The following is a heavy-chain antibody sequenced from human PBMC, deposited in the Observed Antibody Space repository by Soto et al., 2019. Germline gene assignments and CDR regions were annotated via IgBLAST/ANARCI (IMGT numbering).Heavy chain of an antibody. CDR3: NTYGVGATNSWFDP. D-gene: IGHD1-26*01. V-gene: IGHV3-15*01. CDR1: GFIFSNVW. J-gene: IGHJ5*01. Sequence: GGSLRLSCAVSGFIFSNVWMNWVRQAPGKGLEWVGHIKSKSDDGTTDYAAPVKGRFTISGDDSKNTLYLEMNSLQSEDTALYYCNTYGVGATNSWFDPWGQGTLVTVSS. CDR2: IKSKSDDGTT.